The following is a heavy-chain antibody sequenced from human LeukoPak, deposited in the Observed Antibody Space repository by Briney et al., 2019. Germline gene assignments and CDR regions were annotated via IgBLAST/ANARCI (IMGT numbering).Heavy chain of an antibody. V-gene: IGHV4-59*12. Sequence: SETLSLTCTVSGGSISPYYWSWIRQPPGKGLEWIGYIYYSGSTSYNPSLNSRVTISVDTSKNQFSLKLSSVTAADTAVYYCARGRIAARGIDYWGQGTLVTVSS. CDR3: ARGRIAARGIDY. J-gene: IGHJ4*02. CDR1: GGSISPYY. D-gene: IGHD6-6*01. CDR2: IYYSGST.